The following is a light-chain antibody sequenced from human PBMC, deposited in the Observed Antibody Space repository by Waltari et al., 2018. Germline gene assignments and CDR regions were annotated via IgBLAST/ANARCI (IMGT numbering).Light chain of an antibody. CDR2: DVS. J-gene: IGLJ3*02. CDR3: NFYNRSNPWV. CDR1: SSDDGGYKY. Sequence: VSGSPGQSITISCTGTSSDDGGYKYVSWYQQHPGKAPKVMIYDVSKRPSGVSNRFSGPKSGNTVSLTLSGAQAEDEAYYLCNFYNRSNPWVFGGGT. V-gene: IGLV2-14*04.